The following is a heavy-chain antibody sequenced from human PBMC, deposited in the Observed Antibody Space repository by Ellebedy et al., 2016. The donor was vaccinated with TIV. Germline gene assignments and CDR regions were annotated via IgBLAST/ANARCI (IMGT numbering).Heavy chain of an antibody. Sequence: GGSLRLSCVVSGFTVNSNYMSWVRQAPGKGLEWVSVIFIDGTTYYADSVKGRFTISRDNSKNTLYIQMNSLRAEDTAVYYCARETFNDVDLKLWGVLDIWGQGTMVTVSS. J-gene: IGHJ3*02. CDR3: ARETFNDVDLKLWGVLDI. V-gene: IGHV3-66*01. D-gene: IGHD3-10*01. CDR1: GFTVNSNY. CDR2: IFIDGTT.